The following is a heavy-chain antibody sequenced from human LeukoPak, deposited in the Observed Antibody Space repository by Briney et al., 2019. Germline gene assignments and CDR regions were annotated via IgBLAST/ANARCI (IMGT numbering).Heavy chain of an antibody. CDR2: IIPIFGIA. D-gene: IGHD3-3*01. CDR3: ASHIRFLEWSYFNY. V-gene: IGHV1-69*04. CDR1: GGTFSSYA. Sequence: SVKVSCKASGGTFSSYAISCVRQAPGQGLEWMGRIIPIFGIANYAQKFQGRVTITSDKSTSTAYMELSSLRSEDTAVYYCASHIRFLEWSYFNYWGQGTLVTVSS. J-gene: IGHJ4*02.